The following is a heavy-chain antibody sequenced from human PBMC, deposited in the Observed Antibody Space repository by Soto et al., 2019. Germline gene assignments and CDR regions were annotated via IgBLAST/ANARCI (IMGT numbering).Heavy chain of an antibody. V-gene: IGHV1-58*01. CDR1: VFTFTSSA. CDR2: IVVGSGNT. Sequence: SVKVSCKASVFTFTSSAEQRVRQARGQRLERIGGIVVGSGNTNYAQKFQERVTITRDMSTSTAYMELSSLRSEDTAVYYCAAPNLYDYPCSRYSYYDYGMDVWGQGTTVTVSS. D-gene: IGHD5-12*01. J-gene: IGHJ6*02. CDR3: AAPNLYDYPCSRYSYYDYGMDV.